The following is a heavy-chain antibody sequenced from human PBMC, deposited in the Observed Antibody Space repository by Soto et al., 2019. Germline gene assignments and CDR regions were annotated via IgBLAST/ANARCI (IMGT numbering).Heavy chain of an antibody. Sequence: QVQLQESGPGLVKPSQTLSLTCTVSGGSISSGGYYWSWIRQHPGKGLEWFGYIFYSGSNYYNPYPKSRVTISVDTSKNHSSPKLSSVSAADTAVYYCARSPEATVTAFDYWGQGTLVTVSS. CDR2: IFYSGSN. V-gene: IGHV4-31*03. J-gene: IGHJ4*02. CDR3: ARSPEATVTAFDY. D-gene: IGHD4-17*01. CDR1: GGSISSGGYY.